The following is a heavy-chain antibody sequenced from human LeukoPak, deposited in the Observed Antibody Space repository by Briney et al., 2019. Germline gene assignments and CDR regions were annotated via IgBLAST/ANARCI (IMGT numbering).Heavy chain of an antibody. D-gene: IGHD3-22*01. CDR3: ARGAQTYYDKAPVDY. CDR2: INHSGST. J-gene: IGHJ4*02. CDR1: GGSISSYY. V-gene: IGHV4-34*01. Sequence: SETLSLTCTVSGGSISSYYWSWIRQPPGKGLEWIGEINHSGSTNYNPSLKSRVTISVDTSKSQFSLKLNSMTAADMAVYYCARGAQTYYDKAPVDYWGQGTLVTVSS.